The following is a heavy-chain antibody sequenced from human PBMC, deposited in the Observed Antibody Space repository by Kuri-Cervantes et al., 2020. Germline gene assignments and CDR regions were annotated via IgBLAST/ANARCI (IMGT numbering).Heavy chain of an antibody. Sequence: SETLSLTFAVYGGSFSGYYWSWIRQPPGKGLEWIGEINHSGSTNYNPSLKSRVTISVDTSKNQFSLKLSSVTAADTAVYYCARGDSGSYFRKSRYFQHWGQGTLVTVSS. D-gene: IGHD1-26*01. CDR2: INHSGST. CDR3: ARGDSGSYFRKSRYFQH. J-gene: IGHJ1*01. CDR1: GGSFSGYY. V-gene: IGHV4-34*01.